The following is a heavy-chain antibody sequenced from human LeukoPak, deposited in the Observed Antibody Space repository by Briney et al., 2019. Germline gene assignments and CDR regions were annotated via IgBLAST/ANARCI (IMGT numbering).Heavy chain of an antibody. V-gene: IGHV1-18*01. Sequence: ASVKVSCKASGYTFTSYGISWVRQPPGQGLEWMGWISAYNGNTNYAQKPQGRVTMTTDTSTSTAYMELRSLRSDDTAVYYCARTVNSGSYVEFDYWGQGTLVTVSS. CDR2: ISAYNGNT. J-gene: IGHJ4*02. CDR1: GYTFTSYG. CDR3: ARTVNSGSYVEFDY. D-gene: IGHD1-26*01.